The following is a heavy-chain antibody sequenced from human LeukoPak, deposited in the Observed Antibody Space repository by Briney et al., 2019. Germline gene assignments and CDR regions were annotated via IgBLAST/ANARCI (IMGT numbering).Heavy chain of an antibody. Sequence: GASVKVSCKASGYTFTSYYMHWVRQAPGQGLEWMGIINPSGGSTSYALKFQGRVTMTRDMSTSTVYMELSSLRSEDTAVYYCASLAPRITMVRGVTIGDAFDIWGQGTMVTVSS. CDR2: INPSGGST. V-gene: IGHV1-46*01. CDR1: GYTFTSYY. D-gene: IGHD3-10*01. J-gene: IGHJ3*02. CDR3: ASLAPRITMVRGVTIGDAFDI.